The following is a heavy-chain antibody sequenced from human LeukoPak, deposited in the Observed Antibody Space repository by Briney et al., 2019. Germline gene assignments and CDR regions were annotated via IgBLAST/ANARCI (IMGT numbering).Heavy chain of an antibody. CDR3: ARIKLGVNAFDI. CDR2: INPSGGST. V-gene: IGHV1-46*03. D-gene: IGHD7-27*01. J-gene: IGHJ3*02. Sequence: GASVKVSCEASGYAFTTYYMHWVRQAPGQGLEWMGIINPSGGSTTYAQKLQGRVTMTRDTSTSTVYMELSSLRSEDTAAYYCARIKLGVNAFDIWGQGTVVTVSS. CDR1: GYAFTTYY.